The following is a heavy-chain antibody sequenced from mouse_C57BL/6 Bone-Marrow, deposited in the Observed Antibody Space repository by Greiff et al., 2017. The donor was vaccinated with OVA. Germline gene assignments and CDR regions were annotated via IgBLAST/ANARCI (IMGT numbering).Heavy chain of an antibody. V-gene: IGHV1-26*01. CDR1: GYTFTDYY. J-gene: IGHJ2*01. Sequence: EVQLQQSGPELVKPGASVKISCKASGYTFTDYYMNWVKQSHGKSLEWIGDINPNNGGTSYNQKFKGKATLTVDKYSSTAYMELRSLTSEDSAVYYCATPFYYYGYWGQGTTLTVSS. CDR2: INPNNGGT. D-gene: IGHD1-1*01. CDR3: ATPFYYYGY.